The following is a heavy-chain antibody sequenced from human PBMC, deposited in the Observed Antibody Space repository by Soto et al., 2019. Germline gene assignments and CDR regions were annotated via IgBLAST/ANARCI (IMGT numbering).Heavy chain of an antibody. CDR1: GGSISSYY. Sequence: SETLSLTCTVSGGSISSYYWSWIRQPPGKGLEWIGYIYYSGSTNYNPSLKSRVTISVDTSKNHFSLKLSSVTAADTAVYYCARGSYYYGSGDYYYYYYGMDVWGQGTKVTVSS. CDR3: ARGSYYYGSGDYYYYYYGMDV. J-gene: IGHJ6*02. D-gene: IGHD3-10*01. V-gene: IGHV4-59*01. CDR2: IYYSGST.